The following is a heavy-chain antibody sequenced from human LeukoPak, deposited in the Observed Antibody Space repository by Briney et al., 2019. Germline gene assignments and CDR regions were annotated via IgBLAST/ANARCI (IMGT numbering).Heavy chain of an antibody. CDR2: ISYDGTNK. D-gene: IGHD3-22*01. J-gene: IGHJ4*02. V-gene: IGHV3-30*01. CDR1: GFTFSSYA. Sequence: GGSLSLSCAASGFTFSSYAMHWVRQAPGKGLEWVALISYDGTNKFYEDSVKGRFTISRDNSKNTLYLQVNSLRAEDTAVYYRARELTGWGESSGYSDYWGQGTLVTVSS. CDR3: ARELTGWGESSGYSDY.